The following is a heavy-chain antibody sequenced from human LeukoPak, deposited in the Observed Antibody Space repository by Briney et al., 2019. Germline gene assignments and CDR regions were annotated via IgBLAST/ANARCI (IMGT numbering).Heavy chain of an antibody. V-gene: IGHV4-39*01. J-gene: IGHJ3*02. CDR3: ASLSGDTVAQVAFDI. CDR1: GGSISSYY. D-gene: IGHD5-12*01. CDR2: IYYSGST. Sequence: SETLSLTCTVSGGSISSYYWGWIRQPPGKGLEWIGSIYYSGSTYYNPSLKSRVTISVDTSKNQFSLKLSSVTAADTAVYYCASLSGDTVAQVAFDIWGQGTMVTVSS.